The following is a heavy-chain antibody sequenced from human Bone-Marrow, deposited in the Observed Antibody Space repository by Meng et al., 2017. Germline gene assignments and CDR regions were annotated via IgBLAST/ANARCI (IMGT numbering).Heavy chain of an antibody. D-gene: IGHD3-10*01. CDR1: GYNFDTYG. CDR2: ISTYTGST. J-gene: IGHJ4*02. Sequence: ASVKVSCKTSGYNFDTYGISWVRQAPGQGLEWMGWISTYTGSTDYAPNLQGRVTMTTDASASKAYMELRSLTSDDTAVYYCARDLTYSSGSPPAYWGQGSLVTVSS. V-gene: IGHV1-18*01. CDR3: ARDLTYSSGSPPAY.